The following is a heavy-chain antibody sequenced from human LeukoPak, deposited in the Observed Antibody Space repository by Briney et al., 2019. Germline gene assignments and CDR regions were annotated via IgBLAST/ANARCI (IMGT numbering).Heavy chain of an antibody. Sequence: VASVKVSCKASGGTFSSYAISWVRQAPGQGLEWMGGIIPIFGTANYAQKFQGRVTITADKSTSTAYMELSSLRSEDTAVYYCASGHIVVVTAIEGFGLPGLGIWGQGTMVTDSS. CDR3: ASGHIVVVTAIEGFGLPGLGI. D-gene: IGHD2-21*02. CDR2: IIPIFGTA. J-gene: IGHJ3*02. CDR1: GGTFSSYA. V-gene: IGHV1-69*06.